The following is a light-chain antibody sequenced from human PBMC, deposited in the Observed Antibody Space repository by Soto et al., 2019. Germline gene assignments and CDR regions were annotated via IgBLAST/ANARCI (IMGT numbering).Light chain of an antibody. J-gene: IGKJ1*01. CDR3: HQSYSSPPWT. CDR1: QSIRSY. V-gene: IGKV1-39*01. CDR2: TTT. Sequence: DIQMTQSPSSLSASVGDRVTITCRASQSIRSYLNWYQQKPGKAPQLLIYTTTSLHSDVPSRFSGSGSDTDFTLTITSLQPEDFATYYCHQSYSSPPWTFGQGTKVEMK.